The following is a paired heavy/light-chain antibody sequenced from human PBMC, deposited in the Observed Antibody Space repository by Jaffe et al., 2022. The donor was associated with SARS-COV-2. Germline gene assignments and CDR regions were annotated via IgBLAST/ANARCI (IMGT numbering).Heavy chain of an antibody. V-gene: IGHV3-30*04. CDR3: ARAAIRGEFHQRGFDYFDY. Sequence: QVQLVESGGGVVQPGRSLRLSCAASGFTFSSYAMHWVRQAPGKGLEWVAVISYDGSNKYYADSVKGRFTISRDNSKNTLYLQMISLRAEDTAVYYCARAAIRGEFHQRGFDYFDYWGQGTLVTVSS. J-gene: IGHJ4*02. CDR1: GFTFSSYA. CDR2: ISYDGSNK. D-gene: IGHD3-10*01.
Light chain of an antibody. Sequence: QSALTQPRSVSGSPGQSVTISCTGTSSDVGGYNYVSWYQQHPGKAPKLMIYDVSKRPSGVPDRFSGSKSGNTASLTISGLQAEDEADYYCCSYAGRYVFGTGTKVTVL. CDR1: SSDVGGYNY. CDR2: DVS. J-gene: IGLJ1*01. CDR3: CSYAGRYV. V-gene: IGLV2-11*01.